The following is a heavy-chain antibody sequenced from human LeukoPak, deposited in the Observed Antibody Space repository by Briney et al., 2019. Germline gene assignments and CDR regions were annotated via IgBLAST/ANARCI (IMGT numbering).Heavy chain of an antibody. J-gene: IGHJ3*02. CDR3: AREETDSEAFDI. CDR2: MNPNSGNT. CDR1: GYTFTSYD. V-gene: IGHV1-8*01. Sequence: ASVKVSCKASGYTFTSYDINWVRQATGQGLEWMGWMNPNSGNTGYAQKFQGRVTMTRNTSISTAYMELSSLRSEDTAVYYCAREETDSEAFDIWGQGTMVTVSS. D-gene: IGHD2-21*01.